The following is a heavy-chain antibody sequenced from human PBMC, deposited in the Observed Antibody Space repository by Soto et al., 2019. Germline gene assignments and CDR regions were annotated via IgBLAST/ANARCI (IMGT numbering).Heavy chain of an antibody. Sequence: KTSETLSLTCAVYGGSFSGYYWSWIRQPPGKGLEWIGEINHSGSTNYNPSLKSRVTISVDTSKNQFSLKLSSVTAADTAVYYCARGLLWFGKYYYGMDVWGQGTTVTVSS. CDR1: GGSFSGYY. J-gene: IGHJ6*02. V-gene: IGHV4-34*01. CDR2: INHSGST. CDR3: ARGLLWFGKYYYGMDV. D-gene: IGHD3-10*01.